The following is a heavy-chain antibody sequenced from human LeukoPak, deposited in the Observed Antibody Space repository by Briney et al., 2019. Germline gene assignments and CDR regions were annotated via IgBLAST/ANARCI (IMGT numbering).Heavy chain of an antibody. CDR1: GYTFTAYY. V-gene: IGHV1-2*02. CDR2: INPNSGDT. J-gene: IGHJ4*02. CDR3: AREQDIGMVSALDY. Sequence: ASVKVSCKTSGYTFTAYYMHWVRQAPGLGLEWMGWINPNSGDTNYAQKFQGRVTMTRDTSISTAYMELSRLTSDDTAVFYCAREQDIGMVSALDYWGQGTLVTVSS. D-gene: IGHD5-18*01.